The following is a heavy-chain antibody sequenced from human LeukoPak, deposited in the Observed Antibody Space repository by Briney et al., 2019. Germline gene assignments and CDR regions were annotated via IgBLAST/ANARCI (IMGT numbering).Heavy chain of an antibody. V-gene: IGHV3-48*01. D-gene: IGHD3-10*01. CDR2: ISSSSSTI. Sequence: GGSLRLSCAASGFTFSSYSMNWVRQAPAKGVEGVSYISSSSSTIYYADSVKGRFAISSDNSKNTLYLQMNSLRAEDTAVYYCAKISGRPHPIYYYCYYMDVWGKGTTVTVSS. CDR3: AKISGRPHPIYYYCYYMDV. J-gene: IGHJ6*03. CDR1: GFTFSSYS.